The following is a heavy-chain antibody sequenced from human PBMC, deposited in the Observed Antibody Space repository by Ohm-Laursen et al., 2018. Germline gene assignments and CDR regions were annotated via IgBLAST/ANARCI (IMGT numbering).Heavy chain of an antibody. CDR3: TNSLGGAH. CDR2: ITYRGST. J-gene: IGHJ4*02. V-gene: IGHV4-59*07. Sequence: SDTLSLTCNVSDGSIDNYHWTWIRQAPGKTLEWIGSITYRGSTYYNPSLKSRVTVSIHTSRNQFSLKLTSVTAADTAVYYCTNSLGGAHWGPGILVTVSS. CDR1: DGSIDNYH.